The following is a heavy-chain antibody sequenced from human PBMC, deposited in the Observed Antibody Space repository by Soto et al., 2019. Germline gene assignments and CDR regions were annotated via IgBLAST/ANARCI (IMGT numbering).Heavy chain of an antibody. CDR1: GFSLSTSVVG. CDR2: IYWDDDK. D-gene: IGHD6-19*01. J-gene: IGHJ6*02. CDR3: ASGWYGDQYYNRMGV. Sequence: SGPTLVNPTQTLTLTCTFSGFSLSTSVVGLGWIRQPPGKALERLALIYWDDDKRYSPSLKTRLTITKDTSKNQVVITLTNMDRVDTGTYYCASGWYGDQYYNRMGVWGQGTTVTVSS. V-gene: IGHV2-5*02.